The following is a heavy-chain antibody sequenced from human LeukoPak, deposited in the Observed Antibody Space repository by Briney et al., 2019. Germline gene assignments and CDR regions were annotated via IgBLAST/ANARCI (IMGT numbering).Heavy chain of an antibody. J-gene: IGHJ3*02. D-gene: IGHD2/OR15-2a*01. CDR1: GFTFSNYE. Sequence: PGGSLRLSCVASGFTFSNYEMNWVRQAPGKGLEWVSNNSTSDNAIYYADSVKGRFTISRDNAKKSLYLQMHSLRTEDSAVYYCARGGLRLSSFDAFDIWGQGTMVTVSS. V-gene: IGHV3-48*03. CDR3: ARGGLRLSSFDAFDI. CDR2: NSTSDNAI.